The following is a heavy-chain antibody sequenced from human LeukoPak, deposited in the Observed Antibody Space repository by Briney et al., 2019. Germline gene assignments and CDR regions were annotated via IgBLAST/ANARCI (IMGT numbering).Heavy chain of an antibody. Sequence: GSLRLSCAASGFTFSSYAISWVRQAPGKGLEWVSAISGSGGSTYYADSVKGRFTISRDNSKNTLYLQMNSLRAEDTAVYYCAKDTAMVTWYWFDPWGQGTLVTVSS. CDR3: AKDTAMVTWYWFDP. CDR2: ISGSGGST. J-gene: IGHJ5*02. D-gene: IGHD5-18*01. CDR1: GFTFSSYA. V-gene: IGHV3-23*01.